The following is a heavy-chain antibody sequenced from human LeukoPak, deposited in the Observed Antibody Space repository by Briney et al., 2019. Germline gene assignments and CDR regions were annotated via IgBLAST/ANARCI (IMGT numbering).Heavy chain of an antibody. CDR2: ISSSGSTI. D-gene: IGHD5-18*01. Sequence: GGSLRLSYAASGFTFSDYYMSWIRQAPGKGLEWVSYISSSGSTIYYADSVKGRFTISRDNAKNSLYLQMNSLRAEDTAVYYCARDSESWIQLSPTFFDYWGQGTLVTVSS. CDR1: GFTFSDYY. J-gene: IGHJ4*02. V-gene: IGHV3-11*04. CDR3: ARDSESWIQLSPTFFDY.